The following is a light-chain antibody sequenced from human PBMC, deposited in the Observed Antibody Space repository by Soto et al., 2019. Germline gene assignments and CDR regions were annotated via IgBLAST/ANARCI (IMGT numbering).Light chain of an antibody. V-gene: IGKV3-20*01. Sequence: EMGLTQSSGTLSLSPGERATLSCRASQSVSSSYLAWYQQKPGQAPRLLIYGASSRATGIPDRFSGSGSGTDFTLTISRLEPEDFAVYYCQQYGSSPMYTFGQGTKVDIK. J-gene: IGKJ2*01. CDR2: GAS. CDR3: QQYGSSPMYT. CDR1: QSVSSSY.